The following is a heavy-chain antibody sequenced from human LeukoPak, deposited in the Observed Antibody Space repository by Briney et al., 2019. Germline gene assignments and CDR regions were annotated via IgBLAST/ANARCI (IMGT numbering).Heavy chain of an antibody. CDR2: IGISSGNT. V-gene: IGHV3-48*04. Sequence: GGSLRLSCTASGFTFSDYSMNWVRQAPGKGLEWISYIGISSGNTKYADSVKGRFTISRDSAKNSLYLQMNRLRVEDTAVYYCARDHRYAFDNWGQGTLVTVSS. J-gene: IGHJ4*02. CDR1: GFTFSDYS. D-gene: IGHD5-12*01. CDR3: ARDHRYAFDN.